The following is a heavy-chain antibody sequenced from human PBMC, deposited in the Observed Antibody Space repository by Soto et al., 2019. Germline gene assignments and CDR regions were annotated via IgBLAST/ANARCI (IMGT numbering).Heavy chain of an antibody. Sequence: QVQLVQSGAEVKNPGSSVKVSCKASGGSFSSYSISWVRQAPGQGLEWMGRIAPIFGTTIYAQKFQGRVTLIAAESTRTVYMDLTSLRSEDTAVYYCVRGPGSRGWHGDVWGQGTLVTVSS. V-gene: IGHV1-69*15. CDR2: IAPIFGTT. CDR1: GGSFSSYS. J-gene: IGHJ4*02. CDR3: VRGPGSRGWHGDV. D-gene: IGHD6-19*01.